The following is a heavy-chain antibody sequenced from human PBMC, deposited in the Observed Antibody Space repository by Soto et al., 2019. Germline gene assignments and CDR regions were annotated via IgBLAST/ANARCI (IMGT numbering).Heavy chain of an antibody. CDR3: ARSNYCSGGSCYYGMDV. D-gene: IGHD2-15*01. J-gene: IGHJ6*02. CDR1: GFSLSTSGVG. V-gene: IGHV2-5*01. CDR2: IYWNDDK. Sequence: QITLKESGPTLVKPTQTLTLTCTFSGFSLSTSGVGVGWIRQPPGKALEWLALIYWNDDKRYSPSLKSRLTITKDTSKNQVVLTMTNMDPVDTATYYCARSNYCSGGSCYYGMDVWGQGTTVTVSS.